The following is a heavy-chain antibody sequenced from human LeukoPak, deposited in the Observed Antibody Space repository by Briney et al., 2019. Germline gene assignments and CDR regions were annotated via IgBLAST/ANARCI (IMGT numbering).Heavy chain of an antibody. Sequence: GGSLRLSCAASGFTFSSYAMSWVRQAPGKGLEWVSVISGPGGSTYSADSVKGRFTISRDNSKNTLYLQMDSLGAEDTAVYYCAKHLPTIHFFDYWGQGTLVTVSS. CDR3: AKHLPTIHFFDY. CDR2: ISGPGGST. J-gene: IGHJ4*02. CDR1: GFTFSSYA. D-gene: IGHD2/OR15-2a*01. V-gene: IGHV3-23*01.